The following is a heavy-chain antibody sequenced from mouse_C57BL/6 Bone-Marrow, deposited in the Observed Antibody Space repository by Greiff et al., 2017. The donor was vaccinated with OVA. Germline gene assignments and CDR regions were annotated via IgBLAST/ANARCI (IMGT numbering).Heavy chain of an antibody. V-gene: IGHV1-52*01. D-gene: IGHD1-1*01. CDR1: GYTFTSYW. Sequence: QVQLQQPGAELVRPGSSVKLSCKASGYTFTSYWMHWVKQRPIQGLEWIGNIDPSDSETHYNQKFKDKATLTVDKSSSTAYMQLSSLTSEDSAVYYCARCEDSSYVWYFDVWGTGTTVTVSS. J-gene: IGHJ1*03. CDR2: IDPSDSET. CDR3: ARCEDSSYVWYFDV.